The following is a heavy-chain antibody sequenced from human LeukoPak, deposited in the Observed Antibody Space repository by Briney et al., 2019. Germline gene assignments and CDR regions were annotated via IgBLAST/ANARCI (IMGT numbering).Heavy chain of an antibody. CDR2: INPNSGGT. J-gene: IGHJ4*02. V-gene: IGHV1-2*06. CDR1: GYTFTGYY. D-gene: IGHD3-3*01. Sequence: ASVKVSCKASGYTFTGYYMHWVRQAPGQGLEWMGRINPNSGGTNYAQKFQGRVTMTRDTSISTAYMELSRLRSDDTAVYYCARVWSRESYYDFWSGYSDRVRWGQGTLVSVAS. CDR3: ARVWSRESYYDFWSGYSDRVR.